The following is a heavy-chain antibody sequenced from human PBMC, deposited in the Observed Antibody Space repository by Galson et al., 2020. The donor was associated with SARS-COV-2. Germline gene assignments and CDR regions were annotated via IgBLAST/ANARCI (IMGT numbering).Heavy chain of an antibody. CDR2: ISSSSSYI. D-gene: IGHD3-3*01. V-gene: IGHV3-21*01. CDR3: ARAKDFWSGYQVLFDY. CDR1: GFTFSSYS. Sequence: GGSLRLSCAASGFTFSSYSMNWVRQAPGKGLEWVSSISSSSSYIYYADSVKGRFTISRDNAKNSLYLQMNSLRAEDTAVYYCARAKDFWSGYQVLFDYWGQGTLVTVSS. J-gene: IGHJ4*02.